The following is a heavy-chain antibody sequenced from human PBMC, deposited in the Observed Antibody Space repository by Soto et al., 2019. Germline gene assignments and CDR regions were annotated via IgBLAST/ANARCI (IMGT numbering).Heavy chain of an antibody. CDR1: GFTLSTYW. Sequence: EVQLVESGGGLVQPGGSLRLSCVASGFTLSTYWMHWVRQVPGKGLVWVSRINVDGSNTTYADSVKGRFTISKDHAKNTLYLQMNSLRAEDTAVYYSARTITILRGVHYYYYYGMDVWGQGTTVTVSS. V-gene: IGHV3-74*01. J-gene: IGHJ6*02. CDR3: ARTITILRGVHYYYYYGMDV. CDR2: INVDGSNT. D-gene: IGHD3-10*01.